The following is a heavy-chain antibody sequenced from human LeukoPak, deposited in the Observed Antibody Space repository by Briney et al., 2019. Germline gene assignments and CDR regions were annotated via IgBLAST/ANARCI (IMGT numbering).Heavy chain of an antibody. J-gene: IGHJ4*02. CDR2: ISDDGGGT. D-gene: IGHD4-17*01. V-gene: IGHV3-23*01. CDR1: GFTFRTYA. Sequence: GGSLRLSCAASGFTFRTYAMSWVRQAPGKGLEWVSGISDDGGGTYYADFVEGRFTISRDNSKNTLYLQMNSLRAEDTAVYYCAKTPTRNIYGDYGYWGQGTLVTVSS. CDR3: AKTPTRNIYGDYGY.